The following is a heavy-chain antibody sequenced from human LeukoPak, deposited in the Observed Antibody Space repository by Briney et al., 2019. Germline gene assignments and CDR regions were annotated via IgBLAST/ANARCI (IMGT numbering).Heavy chain of an antibody. Sequence: SETLSLTCAVYGGSFSGYYWSWIRQPPGKELEWIGEINHSGSTNYNPSLKSRGTISVDTSKNQFSLKLSSVTAADTAVYYCARAQWLENYYYYGMDVWGQGTTVTVSS. CDR2: INHSGST. CDR1: GGSFSGYY. D-gene: IGHD6-19*01. V-gene: IGHV4-34*01. CDR3: ARAQWLENYYYYGMDV. J-gene: IGHJ6*02.